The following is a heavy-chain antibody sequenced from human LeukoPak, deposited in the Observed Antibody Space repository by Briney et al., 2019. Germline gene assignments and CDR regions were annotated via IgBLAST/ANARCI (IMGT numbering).Heavy chain of an antibody. D-gene: IGHD6-13*01. CDR3: AREHIAAAGVDFDY. CDR2: IYTSGST. J-gene: IGHJ4*02. V-gene: IGHV4-4*07. Sequence: SETLSLTCTVSGGSISTYYWSWIRQPAGKGLEWIGRIYTSGSTNYNPSLKSRVTMSVDTSKNQFSLKLSSVTAADTAVYYCAREHIAAAGVDFDYWGQGTLVTVSS. CDR1: GGSISTYY.